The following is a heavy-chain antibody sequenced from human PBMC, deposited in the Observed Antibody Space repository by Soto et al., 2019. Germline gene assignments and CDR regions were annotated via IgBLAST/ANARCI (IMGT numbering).Heavy chain of an antibody. CDR1: GYTFTGYY. V-gene: IGHV1-2*04. CDR3: AREKVVVVVAATDYYYGMDV. Sequence: ASVKVSCKASGYTFTGYYMHWVRQAPGQGLEWMGWINPNSGGTNYAQKFQGWVTMTRDMSISTAYMELSRLRSDDTAVYYCAREKVVVVVAATDYYYGMDVWGQGTTVTVSS. CDR2: INPNSGGT. D-gene: IGHD2-15*01. J-gene: IGHJ6*02.